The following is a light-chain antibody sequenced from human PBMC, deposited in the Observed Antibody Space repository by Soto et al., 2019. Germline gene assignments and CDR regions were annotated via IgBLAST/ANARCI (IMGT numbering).Light chain of an antibody. CDR1: SGHSSYA. CDR2: LNSDGSH. CDR3: QTWGTGNVV. J-gene: IGLJ2*01. Sequence: QLVLTQSPSASASLGASVKLTCTLSSGHSSYAIAWHQQQPEKGPRYLMKLNSDGSHSKGDGIPDRFSGSSSGAERYLTISSLQSEDEADYYCQTWGTGNVVFGGGTKLTV. V-gene: IGLV4-69*01.